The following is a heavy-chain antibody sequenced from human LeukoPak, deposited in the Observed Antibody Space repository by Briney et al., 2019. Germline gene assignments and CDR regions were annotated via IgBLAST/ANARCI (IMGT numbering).Heavy chain of an antibody. Sequence: PGGSLRLSCAASGFTFSSYSMNWVRQAPGKGLEWVSYISSSSSTVYYADSVKGRFTISRDNAKNSLYLQMNSLRAEDTAVYYCAKDRRGWEGYYFDYWGQGTLVTVSS. D-gene: IGHD6-19*01. CDR1: GFTFSSYS. J-gene: IGHJ4*02. CDR2: ISSSSSTV. CDR3: AKDRRGWEGYYFDY. V-gene: IGHV3-48*01.